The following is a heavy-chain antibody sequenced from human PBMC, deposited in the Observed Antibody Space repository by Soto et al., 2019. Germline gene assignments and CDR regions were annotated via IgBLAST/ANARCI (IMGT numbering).Heavy chain of an antibody. CDR3: ARPASGGSRDAFDI. J-gene: IGHJ3*02. CDR2: IDPNDSFI. V-gene: IGHV5-10-1*01. CDR1: GYRITDFW. Sequence: GASRKISCRGSGYRITDFWLNWVRQRSGKGLEWVGRIDPNDSFINYSPPFEGHVTISADKSISTAYLQWTRLQAADTAIYYCARPASGGSRDAFDIWGQGTMVT. D-gene: IGHD2-15*01.